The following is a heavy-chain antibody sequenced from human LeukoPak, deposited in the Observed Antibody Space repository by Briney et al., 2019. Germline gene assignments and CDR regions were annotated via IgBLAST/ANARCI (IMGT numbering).Heavy chain of an antibody. Sequence: PGGSLRLSCAASGFTFSNYAMHWVRQAPGKGLEWVAVIWYDGSNKYYADSVKGRFTISRDNSKNTLYLQMNSLRAEDTAVYYCAREVLADYYDSSGYYPHFDYWGQGTLVTVSS. CDR2: IWYDGSNK. CDR3: AREVLADYYDSSGYYPHFDY. D-gene: IGHD3-22*01. CDR1: GFTFSNYA. J-gene: IGHJ4*02. V-gene: IGHV3-33*08.